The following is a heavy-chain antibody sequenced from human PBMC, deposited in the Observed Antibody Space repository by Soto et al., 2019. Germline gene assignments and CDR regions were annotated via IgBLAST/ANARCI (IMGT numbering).Heavy chain of an antibody. CDR1: GFTFSSYA. CDR2: ISYDGSNK. J-gene: IGHJ6*02. V-gene: IGHV3-30-3*01. Sequence: GGSLRLSCAASGFTFSSYAMHWVRQAPGKGLEWVAVISYDGSNKYYADSVKGRFTISRDNSKNTLYLQMNSLRTEDTAVYYCARSHYDFWSGYSPDYYYGMDVWGQGTTVTVSS. CDR3: ARSHYDFWSGYSPDYYYGMDV. D-gene: IGHD3-3*01.